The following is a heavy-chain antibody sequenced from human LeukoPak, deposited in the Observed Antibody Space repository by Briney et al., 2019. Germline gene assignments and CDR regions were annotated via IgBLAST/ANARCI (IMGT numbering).Heavy chain of an antibody. CDR3: ARDIGGPSTYCSGGSCYRAYFDY. D-gene: IGHD2-15*01. CDR1: GGSISSYY. J-gene: IGHJ4*02. V-gene: IGHV4-4*07. Sequence: SETLSLTCTVSGGSISSYYWSWIRQPAGKGLEWIGRIYTSGSTNYNPSLKSRVTISVDTSKNQFSLKLSSVTAADTAVYYCARDIGGPSTYCSGGSCYRAYFDYWGQGTLVTVSS. CDR2: IYTSGST.